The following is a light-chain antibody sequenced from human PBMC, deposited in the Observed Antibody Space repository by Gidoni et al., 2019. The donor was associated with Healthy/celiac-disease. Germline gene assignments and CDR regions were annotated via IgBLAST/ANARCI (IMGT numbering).Light chain of an antibody. CDR2: LGS. CDR3: MQALQTPIT. J-gene: IGKJ3*01. CDR1: QSLLHSNGYNY. Sequence: DIVMTQSPLSLPVTPGEPASISCRSSQSLLHSNGYNYLDWYLQKPGQSPQLLIYLGSNRASGVPERFSGSGSGKDFTLKISRVEAEDVGVYYCMQALQTPITFGPGTKVDIK. V-gene: IGKV2-28*01.